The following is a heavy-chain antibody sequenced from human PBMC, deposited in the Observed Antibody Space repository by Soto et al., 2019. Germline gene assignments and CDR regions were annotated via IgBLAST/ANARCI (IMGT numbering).Heavy chain of an antibody. J-gene: IGHJ6*02. CDR1: GDSVSSNSAA. V-gene: IGHV6-1*01. D-gene: IGHD5-18*01. Sequence: QTLSLSCAISGDSVSSNSAAWNWIIHSPSRGLEWLGRTYYRSKWYNDYAVSVKSRITINPDTSKNQFSLQLNSVTPEDTAVYYCARDQGYSYGDYYYYYYGMDVWGQGTTVTVSS. CDR2: TYYRSKWYN. CDR3: ARDQGYSYGDYYYYYYGMDV.